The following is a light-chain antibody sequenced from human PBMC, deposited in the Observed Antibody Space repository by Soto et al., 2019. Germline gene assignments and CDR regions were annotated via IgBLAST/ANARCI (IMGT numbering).Light chain of an antibody. CDR2: EVT. Sequence: QSALTQPASVSGSPGQSITISCTGTSSDIGDYNYVSWYQQHPGKAPKLIIYEVTNRPSGVSDRFSGSKSGNTASLTISGLQVEDEADYYCSSYSSSGTLWVFGGGTQLTVL. CDR3: SSYSSSGTLWV. CDR1: SSDIGDYNY. V-gene: IGLV2-14*01. J-gene: IGLJ3*02.